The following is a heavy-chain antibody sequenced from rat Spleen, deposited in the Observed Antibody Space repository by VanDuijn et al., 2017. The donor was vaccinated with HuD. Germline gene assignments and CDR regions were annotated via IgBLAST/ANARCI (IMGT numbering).Heavy chain of an antibody. V-gene: IGHV5-7*01. CDR2: ISYDGGST. D-gene: IGHD1-12*01. J-gene: IGHJ3*01. CDR3: TTVIY. CDR1: GFTLSDYN. Sequence: EVQLVESGGGQVQPGRSLKLSCVASGFTLSDYNMAWVRQAPKKGLEWVATISYDGGSTYYRDSVKGRFTISRDNARSTLYLQMDSLRSEDTATYYCTTVIYWGQGTLVTVSS.